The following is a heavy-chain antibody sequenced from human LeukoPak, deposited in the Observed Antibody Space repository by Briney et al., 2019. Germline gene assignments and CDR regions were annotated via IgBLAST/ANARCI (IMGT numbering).Heavy chain of an antibody. D-gene: IGHD3-3*01. CDR2: IYTSGST. J-gene: IGHJ4*02. Sequence: PSETLSLTCTVSGGSISSYYWSRIRQPPGKGLEWIWYIYTSGSTNYNPSLKSRVTISVDTSKNQFSLKLSSVTAADTAVYYCARFTWSGYYFDYWGQGTLVTVSS. CDR3: ARFTWSGYYFDY. V-gene: IGHV4-4*09. CDR1: GGSISSYY.